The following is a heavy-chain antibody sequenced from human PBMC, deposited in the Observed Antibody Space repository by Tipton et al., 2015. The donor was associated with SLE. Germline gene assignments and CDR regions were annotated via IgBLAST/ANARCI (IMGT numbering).Heavy chain of an antibody. Sequence: GSLKLSCAASGFTFDDYAMHWVRQAPGKGLEWVSLISWDGGSTYYADSVKGRFTISRDNSKNSLYLQMNSLRAEDTAVYYCARDIHGMDVWGQGTTVTVSS. J-gene: IGHJ6*02. CDR2: ISWDGGST. CDR1: GFTFDDYA. V-gene: IGHV3-43D*03. CDR3: ARDIHGMDV.